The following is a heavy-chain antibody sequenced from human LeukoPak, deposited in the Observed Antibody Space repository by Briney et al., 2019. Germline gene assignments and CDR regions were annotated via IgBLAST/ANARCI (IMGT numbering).Heavy chain of an antibody. CDR1: GFTFSSYG. J-gene: IGHJ4*02. CDR2: IRYDGSNK. CDR3: ARGEVRTSLWSGYRWEY. D-gene: IGHD3-3*01. V-gene: IGHV3-30*02. Sequence: GGSLRLSCAASGFTFSSYGMHWVRQAPGKGLEWVAFIRYDGSNKYYADSVKGRFTISRDNSKNTLFLQMNSLRAEDTAVYYCARGEVRTSLWSGYRWEYWGQGTLVTVSS.